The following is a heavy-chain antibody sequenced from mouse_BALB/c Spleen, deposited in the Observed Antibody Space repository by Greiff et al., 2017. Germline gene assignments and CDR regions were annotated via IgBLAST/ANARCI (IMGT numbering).Heavy chain of an antibody. CDR1: GFTFSDYY. V-gene: IGHV5-4*02. CDR2: ISDGGSYT. D-gene: IGHD2-3*01. CDR3: ARDNDPSMIRYAMDY. J-gene: IGHJ4*01. Sequence: EVMLVESGGGLVKPGGSLKLSCAASGFTFSDYYMYWVRQTPEKRLEWVATISDGGSYTYYPDSVKGRFTISSDNAKNNLYLQMSSLKSEDTAMYYFARDNDPSMIRYAMDYWGQGTSVTVSS.